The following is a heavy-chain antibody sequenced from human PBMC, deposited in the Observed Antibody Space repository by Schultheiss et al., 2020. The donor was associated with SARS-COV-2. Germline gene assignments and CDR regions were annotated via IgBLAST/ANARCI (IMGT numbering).Heavy chain of an antibody. CDR2: INPNSGGT. CDR3: ARRSGDRPSSLYF. CDR1: GYTFPTSD. Sequence: ASVKVSCTASGYTFPTSDINWVRRTLGQGLEWMGWINPNSGGTNYAQKFQGRVTMTRDTSTSTAYMELGSLRSDDTAVYYCARRSGDRPSSLYFWGLGTLITVSS. V-gene: IGHV1-2*02. J-gene: IGHJ4*02. D-gene: IGHD2-21*01.